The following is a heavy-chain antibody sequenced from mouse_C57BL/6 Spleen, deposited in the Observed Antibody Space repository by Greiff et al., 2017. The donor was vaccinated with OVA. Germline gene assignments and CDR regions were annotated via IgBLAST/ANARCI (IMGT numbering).Heavy chain of an antibody. V-gene: IGHV3-6*01. Sequence: EVQLQESGPGLVKPSQSLSLTCSVTGYSITSGYYWNWIRQFPGNKLEWMGYISYDGSNNYNPSLKNRISITRDPSKNQFFLKLNSVTTEDTATYYCASYYGNFYAMDYWGQGTSVTVSS. CDR3: ASYYGNFYAMDY. D-gene: IGHD2-1*01. CDR1: GYSITSGYY. J-gene: IGHJ4*01. CDR2: ISYDGSN.